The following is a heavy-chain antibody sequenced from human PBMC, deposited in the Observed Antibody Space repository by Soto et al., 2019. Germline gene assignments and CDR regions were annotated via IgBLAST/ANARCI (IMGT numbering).Heavy chain of an antibody. V-gene: IGHV3-9*01. CDR2: ISWNSGSI. CDR3: AKDMVVPESGGMDV. D-gene: IGHD2-15*01. J-gene: IGHJ6*02. CDR1: GFTFDDYA. Sequence: EVQLVESGGGLVQPGRSLRLSCAASGFTFDDYAMHWVRQAPGKGLEWVSGISWNSGSIGYADSVKGRFTISRDNAKNSLYLQMNRLRAEDTALYYCAKDMVVPESGGMDVWGQGTTVTVSS.